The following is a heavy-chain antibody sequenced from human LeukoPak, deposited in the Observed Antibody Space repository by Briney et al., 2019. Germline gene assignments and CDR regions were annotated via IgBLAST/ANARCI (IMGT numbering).Heavy chain of an antibody. CDR2: ISGSGGST. D-gene: IGHD5-24*01. V-gene: IGHV3-23*01. CDR1: GFTFSSYA. J-gene: IGHJ4*02. Sequence: PGGSLRLSCAASGFTFSSYAMSWVRQAPGKGLEWVSGISGSGGSTYYADSVKGRFTISRDNSKSTLYLQMNSLRAEDTAVYYCAKALPDGYTGGYWGQGTLVTVSA. CDR3: AKALPDGYTGGY.